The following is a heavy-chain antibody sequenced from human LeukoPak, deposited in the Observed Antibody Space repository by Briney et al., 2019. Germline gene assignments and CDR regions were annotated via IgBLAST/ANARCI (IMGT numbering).Heavy chain of an antibody. CDR3: AKSGGGNTIFGVVDYMDV. V-gene: IGHV3-30*02. CDR2: IRYDGSNK. CDR1: GFTFSSYG. Sequence: HPGGSLRLSCAASGFTFSSYGMHWVRQAPGKGLEWVAFIRYDGSNKYYADSVKGRFTISRDNSKNTLYLQMNSLRAEDTAVYYCAKSGGGNTIFGVVDYMDVWGKGTTVTVSS. D-gene: IGHD3-3*01. J-gene: IGHJ6*03.